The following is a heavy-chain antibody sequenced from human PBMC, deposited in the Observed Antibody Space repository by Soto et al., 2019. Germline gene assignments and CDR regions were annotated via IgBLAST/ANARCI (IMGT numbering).Heavy chain of an antibody. V-gene: IGHV4-30-4*01. CDR3: ATESGSTYGYFDY. J-gene: IGHJ4*02. CDR2: ISGSGST. Sequence: SETLSLTCTVSGGSVSSGGDYWSWIRQSPGKGLEWIGYISGSGSTGYNPSLKNRLTMSVDRSKNQFTLRLTSVTAADTAVYFCATESGSTYGYFDYWGQGTQVTVSS. D-gene: IGHD5-18*01. CDR1: GGSVSSGGDY.